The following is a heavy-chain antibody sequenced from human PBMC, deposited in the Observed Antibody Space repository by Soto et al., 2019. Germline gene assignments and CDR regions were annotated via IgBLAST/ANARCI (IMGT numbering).Heavy chain of an antibody. D-gene: IGHD3-10*01. Sequence: GGSLRLSCAASGFTFSSYAMSWVRQAPGKGLEWVSAISGSGGSTYYADSVKGRFTTSRGNSKNTLYLQMNSLRAEDTAVYYCAKNSYYGSGRKNYYYYYMDVWGKGTTVTVS. J-gene: IGHJ6*03. CDR2: ISGSGGST. CDR1: GFTFSSYA. V-gene: IGHV3-23*01. CDR3: AKNSYYGSGRKNYYYYYMDV.